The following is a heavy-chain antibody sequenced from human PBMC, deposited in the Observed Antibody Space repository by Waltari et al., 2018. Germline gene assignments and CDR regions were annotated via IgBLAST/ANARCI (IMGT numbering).Heavy chain of an antibody. Sequence: VQLVESGGGLVQPGGSLRLSCAASGFTFTTYWMSWVRQAPGKGLEWVGEINHSGSTNYNPSLKSRVTISVDTSKNQFSLKLSSVTAADTAVYYCARRPLKLNGAFDIWGQGTMVTVSS. J-gene: IGHJ3*02. CDR3: ARRPLKLNGAFDI. V-gene: IGHV4-4*02. D-gene: IGHD1-7*01. CDR1: GFTFTTYW. CDR2: INHSGST.